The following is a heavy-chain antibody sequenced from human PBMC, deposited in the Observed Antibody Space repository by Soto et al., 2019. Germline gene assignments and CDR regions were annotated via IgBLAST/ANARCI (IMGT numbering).Heavy chain of an antibody. V-gene: IGHV1-69*08. CDR3: ARRRYCGYDCYHKHYYGMDV. CDR1: GDTFSSYI. J-gene: IGHJ6*02. D-gene: IGHD2-21*02. CDR2: VIPVLTTT. Sequence: QVQLVQSGAEVKKPGSSVRVSCRSSGDTFSSYIVNWLRLAPGRGLEWMGRVIPVLTTTDYAQNFRGRVTISADRYTNTVYLDLSSLRSDDTAVYYFARRRYCGYDCYHKHYYGMDVWGQGSLVTVAS.